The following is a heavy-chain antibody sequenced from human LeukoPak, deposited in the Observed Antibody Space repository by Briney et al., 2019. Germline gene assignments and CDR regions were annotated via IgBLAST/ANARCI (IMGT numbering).Heavy chain of an antibody. D-gene: IGHD1-26*01. J-gene: IGHJ4*02. V-gene: IGHV1-2*02. CDR1: GYTFICYY. CDR3: ARGGYSGTEKPNDY. Sequence: ASVKVSCKASGYTFICYYLHWVRQAPGQGLEWMGWINPNSGDTYYVQNFQGRVSMTRDTSISTAYMELSRLRSDDTALYYCARGGYSGTEKPNDYWGQGTLVTVSS. CDR2: INPNSGDT.